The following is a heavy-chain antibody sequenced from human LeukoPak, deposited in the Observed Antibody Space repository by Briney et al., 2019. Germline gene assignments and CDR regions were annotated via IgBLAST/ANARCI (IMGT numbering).Heavy chain of an antibody. J-gene: IGHJ3*02. V-gene: IGHV4-59*12. CDR1: GGSISSYY. CDR2: IYYSGST. Sequence: PSETLSLTCTVSGGSISSYYWSWIRQPPGKGLEWIGYIYYSGSTNYNPSLKSRVTMSADTSKNHFSLKLSSVTAADTAVYYCARDPAPDAFDIWGQGTMVTVSS. CDR3: ARDPAPDAFDI.